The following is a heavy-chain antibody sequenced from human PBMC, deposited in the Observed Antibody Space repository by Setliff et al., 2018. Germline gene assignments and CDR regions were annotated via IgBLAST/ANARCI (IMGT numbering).Heavy chain of an antibody. CDR2: MNPNSGNT. V-gene: IGHV1-8*03. CDR1: GVTFSSYT. J-gene: IGHJ5*02. Sequence: SAKVSCKASGVTFSSYTISWVRQAPGQGLEWMGWMNPNSGNTGYAQKFQGRVTITRNTSISTAYMELSSLRSEDTAVYYCARDGFEIVVVPAAITFSGFDPWGQGTLVTVSS. CDR3: ARDGFEIVVVPAAITFSGFDP. D-gene: IGHD2-2*01.